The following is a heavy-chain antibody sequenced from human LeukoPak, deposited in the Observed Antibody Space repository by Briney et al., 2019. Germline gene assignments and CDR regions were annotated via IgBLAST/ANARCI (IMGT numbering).Heavy chain of an antibody. D-gene: IGHD3-3*01. CDR2: IYYSGST. Sequence: SETLSLTRTVSGGSISSYYWSWLRQPPGKGLEWIGYIYYSGSTNYNPSLKSRVTISVDTSKNQFSLKLRSVTAADTAVYYCASLPRYEFWIWGQGTLVTVSS. J-gene: IGHJ4*02. CDR3: ASLPRYEFWI. CDR1: GGSISSYY. V-gene: IGHV4-59*01.